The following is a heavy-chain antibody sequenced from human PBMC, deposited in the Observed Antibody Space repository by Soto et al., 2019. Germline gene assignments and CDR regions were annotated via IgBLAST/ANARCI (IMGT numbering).Heavy chain of an antibody. V-gene: IGHV3-21*01. CDR3: ARDRGYDAHDYYYNAMDV. CDR1: GFTFRTYT. D-gene: IGHD2-15*01. Sequence: GGSLRLSCVASGFTFRTYTMNWVRQAPGKGLEWVSGIRGFSPYTFYAESVKGRFTISRDNAKNSLYLQMNSLGVEGTAVYYCARDRGYDAHDYYYNAMDVWGQGTTVTVSS. J-gene: IGHJ6*02. CDR2: IRGFSPYT.